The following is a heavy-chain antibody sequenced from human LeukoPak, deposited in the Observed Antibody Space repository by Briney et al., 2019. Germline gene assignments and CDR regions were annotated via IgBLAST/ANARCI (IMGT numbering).Heavy chain of an antibody. CDR2: ISGSGGST. V-gene: IGHV3-23*01. D-gene: IGHD3-3*01. CDR3: AKHQLRFLEWLLFDY. J-gene: IGHJ4*02. Sequence: GGSLRLSCAASGFTFSSYAMSWVRQAPGKGLEWVSAISGSGGSTYYADSVKGRFTVSRDNSKNTLYLQMNSLRAEDTAVYYCAKHQLRFLEWLLFDYWGQGTLVTVSS. CDR1: GFTFSSYA.